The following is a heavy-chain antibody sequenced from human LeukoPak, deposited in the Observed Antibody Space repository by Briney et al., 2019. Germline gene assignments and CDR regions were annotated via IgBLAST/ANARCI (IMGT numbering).Heavy chain of an antibody. D-gene: IGHD6-13*01. Sequence: GGSLRLSCAASGFTFSSYSMNWVRQAPGKGLEWVSSISTSSSYKYYADSVKGRFTISRDNAKNSLYLQMNSLRAEDTAMYYCARVSLGYNSPTDYWGQGTLVTVSS. CDR2: ISTSSSYK. V-gene: IGHV3-21*01. CDR3: ARVSLGYNSPTDY. J-gene: IGHJ4*02. CDR1: GFTFSSYS.